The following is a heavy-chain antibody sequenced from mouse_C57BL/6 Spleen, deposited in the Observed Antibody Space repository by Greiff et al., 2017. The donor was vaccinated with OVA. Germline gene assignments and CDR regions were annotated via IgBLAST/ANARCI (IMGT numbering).Heavy chain of an antibody. CDR2: IYPRSGNT. D-gene: IGHD2-3*01. CDR3: ARRDVYDGYYRFAY. Sequence: QVQLQQSGAELARPGASVKLSCKASGYTFTSYGISWVKQRTGQGLEWIGEIYPRSGNTYYNEKFKGKATLTADKSSSPAYMELRSLTSEDSAVYFCARRDVYDGYYRFAYWGQGTLVTVSA. CDR1: GYTFTSYG. V-gene: IGHV1-81*01. J-gene: IGHJ3*01.